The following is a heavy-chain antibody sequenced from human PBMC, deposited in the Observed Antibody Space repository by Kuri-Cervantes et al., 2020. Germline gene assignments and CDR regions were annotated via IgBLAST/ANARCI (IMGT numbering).Heavy chain of an antibody. CDR1: GGSFSGYY. Sequence: SETLSLTCAVYGGSFSGYYWSWIRQPPGKGLEWIGEINHSGSTYYNPSLKSRVTISVDTSKNQFSLKLSSVTAADTAVYYCARRDYGDYAFAFDIWGQGTMVTVSS. CDR2: INHSGST. D-gene: IGHD4-17*01. V-gene: IGHV4-34*01. CDR3: ARRDYGDYAFAFDI. J-gene: IGHJ3*02.